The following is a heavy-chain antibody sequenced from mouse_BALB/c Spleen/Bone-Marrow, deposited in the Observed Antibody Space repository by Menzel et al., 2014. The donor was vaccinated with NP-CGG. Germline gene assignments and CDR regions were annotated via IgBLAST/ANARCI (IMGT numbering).Heavy chain of an antibody. Sequence: VKVEESGPGLVAPSQSLSITCTVSGFSLTSYGVHWARQPPGKGLEWLGVICAGGSTNYNSALMSRLSISKDNSKSQVFLKMNSLQTDDTAMYYCARDRDYGNYGWFAYWGQGTLVTVSA. CDR2: ICAGGST. CDR1: GFSLTSYG. D-gene: IGHD2-1*01. CDR3: ARDRDYGNYGWFAY. J-gene: IGHJ3*01. V-gene: IGHV2-9*02.